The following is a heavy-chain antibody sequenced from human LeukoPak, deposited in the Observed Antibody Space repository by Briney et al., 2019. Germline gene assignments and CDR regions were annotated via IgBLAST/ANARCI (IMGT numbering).Heavy chain of an antibody. D-gene: IGHD1-26*01. Sequence: GGSLRLSCAASGFIFSRYWMSWVRQAPGKGPEWVANIKQDGGEKYYVESVKGRFTISRDNAKNPLYLQMNNLRAEDTAVYYCGRDQASGLPLGLIDYWGLGTLVTVSS. V-gene: IGHV3-7*01. CDR3: GRDQASGLPLGLIDY. CDR1: GFIFSRYW. J-gene: IGHJ4*02. CDR2: IKQDGGEK.